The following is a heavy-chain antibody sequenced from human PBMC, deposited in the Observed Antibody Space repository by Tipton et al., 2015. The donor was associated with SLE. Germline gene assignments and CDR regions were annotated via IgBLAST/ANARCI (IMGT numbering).Heavy chain of an antibody. CDR2: ISDTGGIT. Sequence: GSLRLSCAASGFTFSSYAMSWVRQAPGKGLEWVSAISDTGGITYYADSVKGRFIISRDNSKNTLYLQMSSLRAEDTAVYYCAKEVAKDSQWSRSFDIWGQGTMVTVSS. J-gene: IGHJ3*02. D-gene: IGHD3-3*01. V-gene: IGHV3-23*01. CDR3: AKEVAKDSQWSRSFDI. CDR1: GFTFSSYA.